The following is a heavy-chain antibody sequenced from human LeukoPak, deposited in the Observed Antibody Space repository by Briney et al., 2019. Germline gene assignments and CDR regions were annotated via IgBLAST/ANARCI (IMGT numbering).Heavy chain of an antibody. CDR2: INHSGST. J-gene: IGHJ6*02. D-gene: IGHD6-6*01. CDR3: ARGPKRIAARPLNYGMDV. Sequence: SETLSLTCAVYGGSFSGYYWSWIRQPPGKGLEWIGEINHSGSTNYNPSLKSRVTITVDTSKNQFSLKLSSVTAADTAVYYCARGPKRIAARPLNYGMDVWGQGTTATVSS. CDR1: GGSFSGYY. V-gene: IGHV4-34*01.